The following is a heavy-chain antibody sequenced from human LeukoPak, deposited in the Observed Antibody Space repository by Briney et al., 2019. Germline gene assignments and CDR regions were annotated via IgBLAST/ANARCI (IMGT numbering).Heavy chain of an antibody. J-gene: IGHJ4*02. CDR1: GFTFSNYW. CDR2: IKYYGGEK. CDR3: ASALPADHFDF. V-gene: IGHV3-7*01. D-gene: IGHD1-14*01. Sequence: GGSLRLSCAASGFTFSNYWMSWVRQAPGKGLEWVANIKYYGGEKYYADSVRGRFTISRDNAKSSLYLQMNSLRAEDTAVYYCASALPADHFDFWGRGTLVTVSS.